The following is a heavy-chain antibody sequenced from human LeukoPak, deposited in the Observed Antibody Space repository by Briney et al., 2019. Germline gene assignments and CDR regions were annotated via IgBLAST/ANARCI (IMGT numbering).Heavy chain of an antibody. J-gene: IGHJ5*02. D-gene: IGHD3-3*01. CDR1: GYTFTGYY. V-gene: IGHV1-2*02. CDR2: IKPNSGGT. CDR3: ARGSITIFGVVPTPFDP. Sequence: ASVKVSCKASGYTFTGYYMHWVRQAPGQGLEWMGWIKPNSGGTNYAQKFQGRVTMTRDTSISTAYMELSRLRSDDTAVYYCARGSITIFGVVPTPFDPWGQGTQVTVSS.